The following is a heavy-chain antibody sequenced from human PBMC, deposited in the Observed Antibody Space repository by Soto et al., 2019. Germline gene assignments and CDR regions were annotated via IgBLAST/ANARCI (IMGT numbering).Heavy chain of an antibody. Sequence: GSLRLSCAASGFSFSSYWMHWVRQAPGKGLEWVSRINSDGRNTNYADSVKGRFTISRDNAKNTLSLQMNSLRAEDTAVYFCVRTAASYDPSPPPYYWGQGTLVTVSS. CDR3: VRTAASYDPSPPPYY. CDR1: GFSFSSYW. D-gene: IGHD5-18*01. V-gene: IGHV3-74*01. J-gene: IGHJ4*02. CDR2: INSDGRNT.